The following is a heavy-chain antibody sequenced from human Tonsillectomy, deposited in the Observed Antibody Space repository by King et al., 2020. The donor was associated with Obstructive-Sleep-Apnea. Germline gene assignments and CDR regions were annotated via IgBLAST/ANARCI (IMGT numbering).Heavy chain of an antibody. CDR3: ARAGYYGSGSYYTFDY. D-gene: IGHD3-10*01. CDR2: IYYSGST. CDR1: GGSISSGGYY. V-gene: IGHV4-31*03. Sequence: VQLQESGPGLVKPSQTLSLTCTVSGGSISSGGYYWSWIRQHPGKGLEWIGYIYYSGSTYYNPSLKGRVTISVDTSKNQFSLKLSSVTAADTAVYYCARAGYYGSGSYYTFDYWGQGTLVTVSS. J-gene: IGHJ4*02.